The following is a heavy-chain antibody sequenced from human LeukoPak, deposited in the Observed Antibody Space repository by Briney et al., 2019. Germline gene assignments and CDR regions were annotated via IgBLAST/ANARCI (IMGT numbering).Heavy chain of an antibody. CDR2: ISGSGDRT. Sequence: GGSLRLSCAASGFSFNKYAVSWVRRAPGKELVWLSAISGSGDRTYYADSVKGRFTISRDNSKNTLSLQMNNLRAEDSAVYFCAKSNGGDWLFDALNLWGQGTMVTVSS. CDR1: GFSFNKYA. J-gene: IGHJ3*01. V-gene: IGHV3-23*01. CDR3: AKSNGGDWLFDALNL. D-gene: IGHD2-21*02.